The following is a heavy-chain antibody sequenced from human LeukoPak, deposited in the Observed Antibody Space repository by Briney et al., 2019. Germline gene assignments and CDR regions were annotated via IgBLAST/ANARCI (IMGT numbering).Heavy chain of an antibody. CDR2: ISGSGGST. J-gene: IGHJ4*02. CDR1: GFTFDDYA. D-gene: IGHD1-26*01. V-gene: IGHV3-23*01. Sequence: GGSLRLSCAASGFTFDDYAMHWVRQAPGKGLEWVSAISGSGGSTYYADSVKGRFTISRDNSKNTLYLQMNSLRAEDTAVYYCLSEGATGFDYWGQGTLVTVSS. CDR3: LSEGATGFDY.